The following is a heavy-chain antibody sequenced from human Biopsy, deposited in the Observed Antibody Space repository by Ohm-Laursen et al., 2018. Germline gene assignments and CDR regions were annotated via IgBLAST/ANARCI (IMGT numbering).Heavy chain of an antibody. D-gene: IGHD3-22*01. J-gene: IGHJ3*01. CDR2: ISPYNGNG. Sequence: SVKVSCKTSGYTFPNFGISWVRQAPGRGLEWMGWISPYNGNGNYEKNFHGRVTLTADTSTSTVYMELRSLRSGDTAVYYCATSHYFESTGYAFDFWGQGTMVSVSS. V-gene: IGHV1-18*01. CDR3: ATSHYFESTGYAFDF. CDR1: GYTFPNFG.